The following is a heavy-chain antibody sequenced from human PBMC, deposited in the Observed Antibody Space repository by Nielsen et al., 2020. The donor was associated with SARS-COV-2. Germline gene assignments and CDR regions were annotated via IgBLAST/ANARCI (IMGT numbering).Heavy chain of an antibody. CDR3: ARDRVSGGGYGMDV. J-gene: IGHJ6*02. V-gene: IGHV3-7*01. Sequence: GESLKISCAASGFMFPGFWMTWVRQAPGKGLERVANINQDGSERYYVDSVKGRFSISRDNAKKSLYLQMNSLRAEDTAVYYCARDRVSGGGYGMDVWGQGTTVTVSS. CDR2: INQDGSER. CDR1: GFMFPGFW. D-gene: IGHD1-26*01.